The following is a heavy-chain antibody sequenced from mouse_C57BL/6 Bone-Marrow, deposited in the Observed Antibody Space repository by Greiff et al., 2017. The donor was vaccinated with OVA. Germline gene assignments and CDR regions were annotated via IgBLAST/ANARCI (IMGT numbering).Heavy chain of an antibody. CDR3: TKGSGWFAY. Sequence: EVKLEESGGGLVQPGGSMKLSCVASGFTFSNYWMNWVRQSPEKGLEWVAQIRLKSDNYATHYAESVKGRFTISRDDSKSSVYLQMNNLRAEDTGIYYCTKGSGWFAYWGQGTLVTVSA. CDR2: IRLKSDNYAT. CDR1: GFTFSNYW. D-gene: IGHD3-1*01. V-gene: IGHV6-3*01. J-gene: IGHJ3*01.